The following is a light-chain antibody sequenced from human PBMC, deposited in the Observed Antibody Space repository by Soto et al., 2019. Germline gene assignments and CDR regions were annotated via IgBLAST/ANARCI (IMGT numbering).Light chain of an antibody. CDR2: GNN. Sequence: QSVLTQPPSVSGAPGQRVTISCTGSSSNIGAGYDVHWYHQLPETAPKLLIYGNNNRPSGVPDRFSGSRSGTSASLAITGLQAEDEADYYCQSYDSSLSVWVFGGGTKLTVL. V-gene: IGLV1-40*01. CDR1: SSNIGAGYD. CDR3: QSYDSSLSVWV. J-gene: IGLJ3*02.